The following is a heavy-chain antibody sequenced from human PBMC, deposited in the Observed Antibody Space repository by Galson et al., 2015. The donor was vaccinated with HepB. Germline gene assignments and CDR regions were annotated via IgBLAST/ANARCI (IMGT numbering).Heavy chain of an antibody. CDR2: IRSKANSYAT. CDR3: TRLSWYSGYDFHKYWYFDL. Sequence: SLRLSCAASGFTFSGSAMHWVRQASGKGLEWVGRIRSKANSYATAYAASVKGRFTISRDDSKNTAYLQMNSLKTEDTAVYYCTRLSWYSGYDFHKYWYFDLWGRGTLVTVSS. D-gene: IGHD5-12*01. V-gene: IGHV3-73*01. J-gene: IGHJ2*01. CDR1: GFTFSGSA.